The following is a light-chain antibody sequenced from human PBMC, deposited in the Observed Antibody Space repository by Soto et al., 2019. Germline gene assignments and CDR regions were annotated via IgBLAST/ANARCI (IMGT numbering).Light chain of an antibody. Sequence: DIQMTQSPSTLSASVGDRVTIPCRASQSISSWLAWYQQKPVKAPKLLIYDASSLESGVPSRFSGSGSGTEFTLTISSLQPDDFATYYCQQYNSYSLWTFGQGTKVDIK. CDR1: QSISSW. CDR2: DAS. V-gene: IGKV1-5*01. J-gene: IGKJ1*01. CDR3: QQYNSYSLWT.